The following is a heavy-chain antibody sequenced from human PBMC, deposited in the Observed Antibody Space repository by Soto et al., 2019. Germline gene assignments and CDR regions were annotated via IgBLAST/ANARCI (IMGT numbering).Heavy chain of an antibody. D-gene: IGHD3-3*01. CDR2: ISGSGGST. CDR1: GFTFSSYA. V-gene: IGHV3-23*01. Sequence: EVQLLESGGGLVQPGGSLRLSCAASGFTFSSYAMSWVRQAPGKGLEWVSAISGSGGSTYYADSVKDRFTISRDNSKNTLYLQMNSLRAEDTAVYYCAGPPLYYAFWSGYLNVNYYMDVWGKGTTVTVSS. J-gene: IGHJ6*03. CDR3: AGPPLYYAFWSGYLNVNYYMDV.